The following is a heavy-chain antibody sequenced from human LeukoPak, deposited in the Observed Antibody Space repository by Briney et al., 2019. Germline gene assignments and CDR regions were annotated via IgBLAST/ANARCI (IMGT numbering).Heavy chain of an antibody. D-gene: IGHD3-3*01. J-gene: IGHJ6*03. Sequence: GASVKVSCKASGGTFSSYAISWVRQAPGQGLEWMGGIIPIFGTANYAQKFQGRVTITTDESTSTAYMELSSLRSEDTAVYYCARDGGAELSGYYTERYYYYYMDVWGKGTTVTVSS. CDR2: IIPIFGTA. V-gene: IGHV1-69*05. CDR3: ARDGGAELSGYYTERYYYYYMDV. CDR1: GGTFSSYA.